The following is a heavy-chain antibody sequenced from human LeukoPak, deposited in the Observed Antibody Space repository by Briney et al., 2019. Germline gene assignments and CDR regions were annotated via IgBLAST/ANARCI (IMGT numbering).Heavy chain of an antibody. J-gene: IGHJ5*02. CDR2: INANTGAT. D-gene: IGHD2/OR15-2a*01. V-gene: IGHV1-2*02. Sequence: ASVKVSCKALRNSFTAEYVHWMRQAPGYGLEWLGKINANTGATKYSQRVQDRITMTWDTSMKTASMELYSLTFDDTAVYFCARGHWGLSNWFDPWGQGTAVTVSS. CDR3: ARGHWGLSNWFDP. CDR1: RNSFTAEY.